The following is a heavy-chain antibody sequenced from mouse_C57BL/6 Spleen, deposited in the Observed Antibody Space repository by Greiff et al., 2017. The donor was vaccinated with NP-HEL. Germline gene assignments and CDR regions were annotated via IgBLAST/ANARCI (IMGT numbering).Heavy chain of an antibody. CDR1: GYTFTDYE. CDR2: IDPETGGT. CDR3: TACYYSNAYWYFDV. D-gene: IGHD2-5*01. Sequence: VQLQQSGAELVRPGASVTLSCKASGYTFTDYEMHWVKQTPVHGLEWIGAIDPETGGTAYNHKFKGKAILTADKSSSTAYMELRSLTSEDSAVYYYTACYYSNAYWYFDVWGTGTTVTVSS. J-gene: IGHJ1*03. V-gene: IGHV1-15*01.